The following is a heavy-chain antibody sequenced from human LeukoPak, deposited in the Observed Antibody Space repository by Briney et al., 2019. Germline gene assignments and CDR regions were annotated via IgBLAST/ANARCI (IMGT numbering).Heavy chain of an antibody. V-gene: IGHV1-18*01. CDR1: GYTFTSYG. CDR3: ARHTGPDVLLRFGEPTDY. D-gene: IGHD3-10*01. Sequence: ASVTVSCTASGYTFTSYGISWVRQAPGQGLEWMGWISAYNGNTNYAQKLQGRVTMTTDTSTSTAYMELRSLRSDDTAVYYCARHTGPDVLLRFGEPTDYWGQGTLVTVSS. J-gene: IGHJ4*02. CDR2: ISAYNGNT.